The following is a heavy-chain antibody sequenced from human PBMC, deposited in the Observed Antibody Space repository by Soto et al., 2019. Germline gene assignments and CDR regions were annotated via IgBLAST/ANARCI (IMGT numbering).Heavy chain of an antibody. CDR1: GYTFTSYG. CDR3: ARGVAAAAKDYYYYYYMDV. CDR2: ISAYNGNT. J-gene: IGHJ6*03. V-gene: IGHV1-18*01. D-gene: IGHD6-13*01. Sequence: GASVKVSCKASGYTFTSYGISWVRQAPGQGLEWMGWISAYNGNTNYAQKLQGRVTMTTDTSTSTAYMELRSLRSDDTAVYYCARGVAAAAKDYYYYYYMDVWGKGTTVTVSS.